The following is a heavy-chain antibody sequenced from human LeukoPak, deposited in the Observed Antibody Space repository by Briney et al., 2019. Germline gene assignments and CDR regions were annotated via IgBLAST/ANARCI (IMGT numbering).Heavy chain of an antibody. J-gene: IGHJ1*01. D-gene: IGHD3-22*01. Sequence: SETLSLTCSVSGGSISSSSYYWGWIRQPPGKGLEWIGEIYYSGRAYYNSSLKSRLTISVDTSWNQFSLTLSSVTAADTGVYYCARRRYYDSTGYLDWGQGTLVSVST. CDR2: IYYSGRA. CDR3: ARRRYYDSTGYLD. V-gene: IGHV4-39*01. CDR1: GGSISSSSYY.